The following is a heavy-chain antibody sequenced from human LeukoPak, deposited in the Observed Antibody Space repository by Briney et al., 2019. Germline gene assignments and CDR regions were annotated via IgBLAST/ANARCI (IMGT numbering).Heavy chain of an antibody. V-gene: IGHV4-4*07. Sequence: PSETLSLTCTASGGSISSYYWSWIRQPAGKGLEWIGRIYTSGSTNYNPSLKSRVTMSVDTSKNQFSLKLSSVTAADTAVYYCARDRLSSGWYLEDAFDIWGQGTMVTVSS. D-gene: IGHD6-19*01. J-gene: IGHJ3*02. CDR1: GGSISSYY. CDR2: IYTSGST. CDR3: ARDRLSSGWYLEDAFDI.